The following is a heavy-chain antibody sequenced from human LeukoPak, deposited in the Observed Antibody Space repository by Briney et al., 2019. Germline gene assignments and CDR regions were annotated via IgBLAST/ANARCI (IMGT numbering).Heavy chain of an antibody. Sequence: SETLSLTCTVSGGSISSYYWSWIRQPPGKGLEWIGYIYYSGSTNYNPSLKSRVTISVDTSKNQFSLKLSSVTAADTAVYYCAKGGVVGAIDYWGQGTLVTVSS. CDR2: IYYSGST. J-gene: IGHJ4*02. D-gene: IGHD2-15*01. CDR3: AKGGVVGAIDY. V-gene: IGHV4-59*01. CDR1: GGSISSYY.